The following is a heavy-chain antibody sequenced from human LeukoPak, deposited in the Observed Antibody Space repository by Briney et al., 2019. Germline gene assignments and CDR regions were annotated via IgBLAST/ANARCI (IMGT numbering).Heavy chain of an antibody. D-gene: IGHD1-26*01. CDR2: IYYSGST. Sequence: PSETLSLTCTVSGGSISSSSYYWGWIRQPPGKGLEWIGSIYYSGSTYYNPSLKSRVTISVDTPKNQFSLKLSSVAAADTAVYYCARLGEVGATPGAEIDYWGQGTLVTVSS. J-gene: IGHJ4*02. CDR3: ARLGEVGATPGAEIDY. CDR1: GGSISSSSYY. V-gene: IGHV4-39*01.